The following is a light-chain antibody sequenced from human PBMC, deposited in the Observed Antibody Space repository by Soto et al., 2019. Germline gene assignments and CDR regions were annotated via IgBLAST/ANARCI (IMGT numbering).Light chain of an antibody. CDR3: QQRSNWPLT. CDR2: DAS. V-gene: IGKV3-11*01. Sequence: EIVLTQSPATLSLSPGERATLSCRASQSVGKYLAWYQQKPGQAPRLLIYDASNKATGSPARFSGSGSGSDFTLTITSLEPEDFAVYYCQQRSNWPLTFGGGTKVEIK. CDR1: QSVGKY. J-gene: IGKJ4*01.